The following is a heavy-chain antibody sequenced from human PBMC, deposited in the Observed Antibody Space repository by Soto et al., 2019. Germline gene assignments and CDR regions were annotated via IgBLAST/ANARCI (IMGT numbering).Heavy chain of an antibody. J-gene: IGHJ6*02. CDR1: GFTFSSYG. V-gene: IGHV3-30*18. Sequence: QVQLVESGGGVVQPGRSLRLSCAASGFTFSSYGMHWVRQAPGKGLEWVAVISYDGSNKYYADSVKGRFTISRDNSKNTLYLQMNSLRAEDTAVYYCAKGSTDGMDVWGQGTTFTVSS. CDR2: ISYDGSNK. CDR3: AKGSTDGMDV. D-gene: IGHD2-2*01.